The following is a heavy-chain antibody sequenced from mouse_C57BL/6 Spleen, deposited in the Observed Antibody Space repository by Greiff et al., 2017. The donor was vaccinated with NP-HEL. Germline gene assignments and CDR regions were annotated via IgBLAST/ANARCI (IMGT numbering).Heavy chain of an antibody. Sequence: VQLQESGAELVKPGASVKLSCKASGYTFTSYWMQWVKQRPGQGLEWIGEIDPSDSYTNYNQKFKGKATLTVDTSSSTAYMQLSSLTSEDSAVYYCARGITTVVAPYAMDYWGQGTSVTVSS. CDR1: GYTFTSYW. CDR2: IDPSDSYT. CDR3: ARGITTVVAPYAMDY. J-gene: IGHJ4*01. D-gene: IGHD1-1*01. V-gene: IGHV1-50*01.